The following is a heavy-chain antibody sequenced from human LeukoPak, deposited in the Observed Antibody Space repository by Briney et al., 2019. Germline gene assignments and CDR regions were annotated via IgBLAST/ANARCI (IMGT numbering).Heavy chain of an antibody. CDR1: GFTFDDYA. Sequence: GGSLRLSCAASGFTFDDYAMHWVRQAPGKGLEWVSTIKWNSGSIGYADSVKGRFTISRDNAKNSLYLQMNSLRPEDTALYYCAKDWRIAAAGKYGMDVWGQGTSVTVSS. V-gene: IGHV3-9*01. CDR2: IKWNSGSI. CDR3: AKDWRIAAAGKYGMDV. J-gene: IGHJ6*02. D-gene: IGHD6-13*01.